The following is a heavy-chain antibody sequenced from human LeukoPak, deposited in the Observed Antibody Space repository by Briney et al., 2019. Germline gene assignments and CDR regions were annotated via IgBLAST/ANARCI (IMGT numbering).Heavy chain of an antibody. J-gene: IGHJ3*02. V-gene: IGHV1-46*01. CDR1: GYTLTSYY. CDR2: INPSGGST. Sequence: GASVKVSCKASGYTLTSYYMHWVRQAPGQGLEWMGIINPSGGSTSYAQKFQGRVTMTRDTSTSTVYMELSSLRSEDTAVYCCARAVPLLYCSGGSCEAFDIWGQGTMVTVSS. D-gene: IGHD2-15*01. CDR3: ARAVPLLYCSGGSCEAFDI.